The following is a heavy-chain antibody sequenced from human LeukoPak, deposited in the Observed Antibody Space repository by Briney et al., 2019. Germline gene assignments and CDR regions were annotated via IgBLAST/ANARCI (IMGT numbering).Heavy chain of an antibody. D-gene: IGHD6-19*01. CDR2: ITSSGTTV. CDR1: GFTFSNYE. J-gene: IGHJ5*02. Sequence: GGSLRLSCAASGFTFSNYEMNWVRQAPGKGLEWLSYITSSGTTVYYADSVKGRFTVSRDNAKNSLYLQMNSLTAEDTAVYYCARDRITVTGSTWFAPWGQGTLVTVSS. V-gene: IGHV3-48*03. CDR3: ARDRITVTGSTWFAP.